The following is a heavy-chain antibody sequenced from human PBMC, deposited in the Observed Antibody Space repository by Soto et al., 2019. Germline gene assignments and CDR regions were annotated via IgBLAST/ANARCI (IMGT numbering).Heavy chain of an antibody. CDR3: ARAKFESTGWHQFDI. CDR2: VSHSGNT. J-gene: IGHJ4*02. D-gene: IGHD7-27*01. V-gene: IGHV4-34*01. CDR1: DGSFTGHF. Sequence: NPSETLSLTCTVSDGSFTGHFWSWVRQPPGKGLEWIGEVSHSGNTKYYPSLRSRVTLSVDSSKNQISLALTSVTAADTAVYYCARAKFESTGWHQFDIWGQGTLVTVSS.